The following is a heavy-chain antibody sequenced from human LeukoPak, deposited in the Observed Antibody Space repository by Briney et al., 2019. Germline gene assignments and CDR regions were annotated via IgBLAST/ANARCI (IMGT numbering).Heavy chain of an antibody. V-gene: IGHV3-30*02. D-gene: IGHD2-2*01. Sequence: PGGSLRLSCAASGFTFSGYGMYWVRQAPGKGLEWVAFIPYDGSNKHYADSVKGRFTISRDNSKNTLYLQMNSLRAEDTAVYYCAKDLWAYCSSMNCCASDIWGQGTMVTVSS. J-gene: IGHJ3*02. CDR3: AKDLWAYCSSMNCCASDI. CDR2: IPYDGSNK. CDR1: GFTFSGYG.